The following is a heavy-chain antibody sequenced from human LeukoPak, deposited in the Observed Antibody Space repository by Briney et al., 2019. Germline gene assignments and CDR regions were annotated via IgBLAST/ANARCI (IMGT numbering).Heavy chain of an antibody. V-gene: IGHV1-69*06. Sequence: SVKVSCKVSGGTFSTHGISGVRQAPGQGLEWMGRIIPIFGTTNYAQNFQGRVTITAHKSTSTVHMDLSSLRSEDTAVYYCARGFGVDYYYYMDVWAEATTVIVSS. D-gene: IGHD3-3*01. CDR1: GGTFSTHG. CDR3: ARGFGVDYYYYMDV. CDR2: IIPIFGTT. J-gene: IGHJ6*03.